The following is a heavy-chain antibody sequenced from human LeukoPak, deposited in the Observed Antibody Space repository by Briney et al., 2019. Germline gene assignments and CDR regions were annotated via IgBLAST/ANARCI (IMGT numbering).Heavy chain of an antibody. J-gene: IGHJ4*02. Sequence: GGSLRLSCAASGFTLSSYSMNWVRQAPGKGLEWVSYISGGSSTIYNADSVKGRFTISRDNAKNLLYLLMDTLRAEDTAVYYCAKVGSNQWLDYWGQGTLVTVSS. CDR2: ISGGSSTI. CDR3: AKVGSNQWLDY. CDR1: GFTLSSYS. V-gene: IGHV3-48*01. D-gene: IGHD6-19*01.